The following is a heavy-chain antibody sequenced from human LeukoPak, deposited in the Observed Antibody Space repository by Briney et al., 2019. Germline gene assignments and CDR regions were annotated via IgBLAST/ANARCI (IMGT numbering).Heavy chain of an antibody. Sequence: GGSLRLSCSASGFTFSSHAMYWVRHAHGNWSEFVSAISTNGGSTYYADCVKSRFTISRDNSKNTLYLQMSSLRVEDTAVHYCVKGEFTIIRGVMVSWGQGTLVTVSS. D-gene: IGHD3-10*01. V-gene: IGHV3-64D*06. CDR2: ISTNGGST. CDR1: GFTFSSHA. J-gene: IGHJ5*02. CDR3: VKGEFTIIRGVMVS.